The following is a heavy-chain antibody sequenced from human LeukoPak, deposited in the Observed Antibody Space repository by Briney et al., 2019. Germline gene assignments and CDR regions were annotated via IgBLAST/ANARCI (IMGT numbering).Heavy chain of an antibody. CDR3: AKGKGVTTLNVGPYFDY. Sequence: GGSLRLSCGASGFTFKTYVMNWVRQAPGKGPEWVSGISHSGGSTYYAESVTGRFTISRDNSKNTLYLQMNSLRAEDTAVYYCAKGKGVTTLNVGPYFDYWGQGALVTVSS. CDR1: GFTFKTYV. V-gene: IGHV3-23*01. D-gene: IGHD4-11*01. J-gene: IGHJ4*02. CDR2: ISHSGGST.